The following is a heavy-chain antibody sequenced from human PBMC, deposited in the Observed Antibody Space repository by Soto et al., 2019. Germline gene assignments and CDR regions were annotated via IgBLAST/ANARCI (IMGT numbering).Heavy chain of an antibody. CDR1: GGSISSSSYY. CDR3: ARERGEMATISDYYYGMDV. CDR2: IYYSGST. Sequence: SETLSLTCTVSGGSISSSSYYWCWIRHPPGKGLEWIGSIYYSGSTYYNPSLKSRVTISVDTSKNQFSLKLSSVTAADTAVYYCARERGEMATISDYYYGMDVWGQGTTVTVSS. J-gene: IGHJ6*02. D-gene: IGHD5-12*01. V-gene: IGHV4-39*01.